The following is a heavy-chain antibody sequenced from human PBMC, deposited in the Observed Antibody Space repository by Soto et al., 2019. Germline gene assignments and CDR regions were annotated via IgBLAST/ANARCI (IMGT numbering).Heavy chain of an antibody. CDR2: FYYSGST. V-gene: IGHV4-31*03. J-gene: IGHJ5*02. CDR1: GGTISSGDYY. D-gene: IGHD2-2*02. Sequence: SETLSLTCTVYGGTISSGDYYWSWIRQHPGKGLEWIGHFYYSGSTYYNPSLKSRVTISADTSKNQFSLKLSSVTAADTAVYYCARGGDCSSTSCYSWFDPWGQRTLVTVS. CDR3: ARGGDCSSTSCYSWFDP.